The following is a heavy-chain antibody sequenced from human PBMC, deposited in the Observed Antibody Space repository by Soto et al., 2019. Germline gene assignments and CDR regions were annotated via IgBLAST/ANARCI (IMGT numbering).Heavy chain of an antibody. V-gene: IGHV4-34*01. CDR2: INHSGSN. CDR3: ARGGSNDWQVAFDI. CDR1: GGSFSTYY. J-gene: IGHJ3*02. D-gene: IGHD3-9*01. Sequence: QLQQWGAGLLKPSETLSLTCVVSGGSFSTYYYNWIRQSPGKGLEWIGEINHSGSNNYSPSLKSRVTMSLDTSKNHFSLKLTSVTAADTAVYYCARGGSNDWQVAFDIWGQGTMVTVSS.